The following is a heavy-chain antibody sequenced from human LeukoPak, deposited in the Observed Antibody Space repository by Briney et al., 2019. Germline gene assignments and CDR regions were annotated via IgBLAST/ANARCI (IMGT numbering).Heavy chain of an antibody. CDR1: GFSLSTSGMR. D-gene: IGHD5-12*01. CDR2: IDWDDDK. J-gene: IGHJ4*02. V-gene: IGHV2-70*04. Sequence: SGPTLVNPTQTLTLTCTFSGFSLSTSGMRVSWIRQPPVKALEWLARIDWDDDKFYSTSLKTRLTISKDTSKNQVVLTMTNMDPVDTATYYCARMLESGYDFYYFDYWGQGTLVTVSS. CDR3: ARMLESGYDFYYFDY.